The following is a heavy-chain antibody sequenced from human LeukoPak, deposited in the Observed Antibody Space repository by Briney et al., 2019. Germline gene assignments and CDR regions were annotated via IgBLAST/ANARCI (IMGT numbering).Heavy chain of an antibody. CDR1: RWSFSGYY. J-gene: IGHJ6*03. D-gene: IGHD3-22*01. CDR3: ARVNYDSSLTGYYYMDV. CDR2: ISHSGST. Sequence: PSETLSLTCAVYRWSFSGYYWSWIRQSPGKGLEWIGEISHSGSTNYNPSLKSRVTISVDTSKNQFSLKLWSVTAADTAVYYCARVNYDSSLTGYYYMDVWAKGTTVSVSS. V-gene: IGHV4-34*01.